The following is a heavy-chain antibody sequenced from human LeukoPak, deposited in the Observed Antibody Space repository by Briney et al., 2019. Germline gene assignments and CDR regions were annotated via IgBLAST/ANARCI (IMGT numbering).Heavy chain of an antibody. J-gene: IGHJ4*02. V-gene: IGHV3-9*01. CDR2: ISWNSGSI. CDR1: GFTFDDYA. CDR3: ARDEVGATQPY. Sequence: GGSLRLSCAASGFTFDDYAMHWVRQAPGKGLEWVSAISWNSGSIGYADSVKGRFTISRDNAEDSLYLQMNSLRAEGTAVDYCARDEVGATQPYWGQGTLVTVSS. D-gene: IGHD1-26*01.